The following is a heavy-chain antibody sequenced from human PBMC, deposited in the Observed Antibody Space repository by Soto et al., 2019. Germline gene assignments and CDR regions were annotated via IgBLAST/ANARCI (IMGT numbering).Heavy chain of an antibody. D-gene: IGHD2-2*01. CDR1: GYTFTGYY. V-gene: IGHV1-2*04. Sequence: QVRLVQSGAEVKKPGASVKVSCKASGYTFTGYYMHWVRQAPGQGLEWMGWINPNSGGTNYAQKFQGWVTMTRDTSLSTAYMELSRLRSDDTSVYYCARDQCSSTSCFRRGFDPWGQGTLVTVSS. CDR2: INPNSGGT. J-gene: IGHJ5*02. CDR3: ARDQCSSTSCFRRGFDP.